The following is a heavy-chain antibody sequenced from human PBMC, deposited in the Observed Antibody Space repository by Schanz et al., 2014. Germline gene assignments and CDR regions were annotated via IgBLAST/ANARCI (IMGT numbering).Heavy chain of an antibody. J-gene: IGHJ4*02. CDR2: IKHDGSVK. V-gene: IGHV3-7*02. CDR1: GFTFSAYY. CDR3: VSQTGSPNY. Sequence: EVELVESGGGLVQPGGSLRLSCAASGFTFSAYYMDWVRQAPGKGPEWVANIKHDGSVKDYVDSVEGRFTISRDNAKRSLFLQMNSRRVEDTAVYFCVSQTGSPNYWGQGTLVTVSS. D-gene: IGHD6-13*01.